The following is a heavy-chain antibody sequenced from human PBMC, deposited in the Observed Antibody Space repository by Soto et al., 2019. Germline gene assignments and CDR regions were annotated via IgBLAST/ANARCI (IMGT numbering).Heavy chain of an antibody. CDR2: INSDGSST. J-gene: IGHJ4*02. V-gene: IGHV3-74*01. D-gene: IGHD3-22*01. CDR3: AREVDDSSGYYEDY. Sequence: GGSLRLSCAASGFTFSSHWMHWVRQAPGKGLVWVSRINSDGSSTTYADSVKGRFTISRDNAKNTLYLQMNSLRAEDTAVYYCAREVDDSSGYYEDYWGEGTLVTVSS. CDR1: GFTFSSHW.